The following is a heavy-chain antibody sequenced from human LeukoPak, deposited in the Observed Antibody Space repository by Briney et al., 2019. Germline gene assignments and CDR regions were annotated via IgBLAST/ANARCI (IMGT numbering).Heavy chain of an antibody. D-gene: IGHD2-2*01. CDR2: INHSGST. Sequence: SETLSLTCAVYGGSFSGYYWSWIRQPPGKGLEWIGEINHSGSTNYNPSLKSRVTISVDTSKNQFSLKLSSVTAADTAVYYCARRSTVPGGYYGMDVWGQGTTVTVSS. V-gene: IGHV4-34*01. CDR3: ARRSTVPGGYYGMDV. CDR1: GGSFSGYY. J-gene: IGHJ6*02.